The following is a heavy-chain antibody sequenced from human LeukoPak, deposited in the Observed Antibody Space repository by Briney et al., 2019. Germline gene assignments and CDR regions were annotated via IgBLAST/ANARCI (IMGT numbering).Heavy chain of an antibody. CDR2: TSGSGGST. CDR3: AKMSGTFRPLDY. V-gene: IGHV3-23*01. D-gene: IGHD1-26*01. Sequence: GGSLRLSCAASGFTFASYAMNWVRQAPGKGLEWVSTTSGSGGSTYYADSVKGRSTISRDNSKNTLYLQMNSLRVEDTAVYYCAKMSGTFRPLDYWGQGTLVTVSS. J-gene: IGHJ4*02. CDR1: GFTFASYA.